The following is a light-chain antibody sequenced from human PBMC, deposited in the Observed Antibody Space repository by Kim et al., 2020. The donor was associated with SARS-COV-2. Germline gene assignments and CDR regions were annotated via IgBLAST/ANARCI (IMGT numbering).Light chain of an antibody. J-gene: IGKJ2*01. CDR1: QSVNNL. CDR3: QQYDTYGYT. V-gene: IGKV1-5*03. CDR2: QAS. Sequence: SASVGHRVTIACRASQSVNNLLAWWQQKPGKPPRLLIYQASSLENGMPSRFSGSGYGTEFTLTISNLQPDDFATYYCQQYDTYGYTFGQGTKLEI.